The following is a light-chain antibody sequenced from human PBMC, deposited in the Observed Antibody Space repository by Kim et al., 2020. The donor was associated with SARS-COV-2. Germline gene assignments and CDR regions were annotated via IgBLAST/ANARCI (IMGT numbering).Light chain of an antibody. CDR1: QTISNY. Sequence: DIQMTQSPSSLSASAGDRVTITCRASQTISNYLNWYQQKPGKAPKLLIYSAFRLQTGVPSRFSGSGFGTEFTLTISTLQPEDFASYYCQQSYVSPGTFGHGTKVDIK. J-gene: IGKJ1*01. CDR2: SAF. CDR3: QQSYVSPGT. V-gene: IGKV1-39*01.